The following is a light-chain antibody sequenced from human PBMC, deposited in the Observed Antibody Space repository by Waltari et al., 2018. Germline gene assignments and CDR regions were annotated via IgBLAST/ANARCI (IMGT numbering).Light chain of an antibody. CDR1: QGISSY. V-gene: IGKV1-8*01. CDR3: QQYYSYLSIT. CDR2: AAS. J-gene: IGKJ5*01. Sequence: AIRMTQSPSSLSASTGDRVTITCRASQGISSYFAWYQQKPGKAPKLLIYAASTLQSVVPSRFSGSGSGTDFTLTISGLQSEDFATYYCQQYYSYLSITFGQGTRLEIK.